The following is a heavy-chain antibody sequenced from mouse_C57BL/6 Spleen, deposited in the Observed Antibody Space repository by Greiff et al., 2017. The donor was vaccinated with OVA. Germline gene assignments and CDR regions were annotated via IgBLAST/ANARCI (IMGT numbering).Heavy chain of an antibody. CDR1: GYSITSGYY. D-gene: IGHD4-1*01. J-gene: IGHJ2*01. CDR3: ARELGRPDY. V-gene: IGHV3-6*01. CDR2: ISYDGSN. Sequence: EVQLQESGPGLVKPSQSLSLTCSVTGYSITSGYYWNWIRQFPGNKLEWMGYISYDGSNNYNPSLKNRISITRDTSKNQFFLKLNSVTTEDTATYYCARELGRPDYWGQGTTLTVSS.